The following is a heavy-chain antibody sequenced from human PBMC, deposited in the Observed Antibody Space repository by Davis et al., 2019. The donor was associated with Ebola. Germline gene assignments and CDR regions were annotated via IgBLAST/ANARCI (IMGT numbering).Heavy chain of an antibody. D-gene: IGHD3-22*01. Sequence: ASVKVSCKASGYTFTSYGISWVRQAPGQGLEWMGWISAYNGNTNYAQKLQGRVTMTTDTSTSTAYMELRSLRSDDQAVYYCARGQEIGWHKFYDSSGQRSFDYWGQGTLVTVSS. J-gene: IGHJ4*02. CDR2: ISAYNGNT. CDR1: GYTFTSYG. V-gene: IGHV1-18*01. CDR3: ARGQEIGWHKFYDSSGQRSFDY.